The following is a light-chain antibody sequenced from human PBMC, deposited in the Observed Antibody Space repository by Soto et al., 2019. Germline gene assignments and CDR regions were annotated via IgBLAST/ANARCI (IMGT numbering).Light chain of an antibody. V-gene: IGLV2-14*01. CDR3: SSYTSSSTRV. Sequence: QLVLTQPASVSGSPGKSITISCTGTSRDVGGYNYVSWYQQHPGKAPKLMIYEVSNRPSGVSNRFSDSKSGNTASLTISGLQAEDEADNYCSSYTSSSTRVFGGGTKLTVL. CDR2: EVS. J-gene: IGLJ3*02. CDR1: SRDVGGYNY.